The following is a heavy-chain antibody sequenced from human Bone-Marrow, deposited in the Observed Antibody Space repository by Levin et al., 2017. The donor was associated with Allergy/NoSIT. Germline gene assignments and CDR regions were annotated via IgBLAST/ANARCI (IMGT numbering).Heavy chain of an antibody. J-gene: IGHJ3*01. D-gene: IGHD2-8*02. CDR2: ISGSGDNT. Sequence: GGSLRLSCATSGITFSTYAMNWVRQAPGKGLEWVSAISGSGDNTYYADSVRGRFTSSRDTSKRTLYLHMNSLRVEATALYYCAKSLSTGVHHDAFDVWGRGTKVSVSS. V-gene: IGHV3-23*01. CDR3: AKSLSTGVHHDAFDV. CDR1: GITFSTYA.